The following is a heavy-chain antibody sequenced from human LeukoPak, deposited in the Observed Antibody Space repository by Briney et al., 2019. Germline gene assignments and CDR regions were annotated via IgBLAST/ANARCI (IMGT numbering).Heavy chain of an antibody. Sequence: GGSLRLSCAASGFALSSHWMTWVRQVPGRGPEWVANVNRDGSETYYLDSVKVRFTMSKDNAKNSLYLQMNSLRAEDTALYHCARNNGMDVWGQGTTVIVSS. J-gene: IGHJ6*02. CDR2: VNRDGSET. CDR3: ARNNGMDV. V-gene: IGHV3-7*03. CDR1: GFALSSHW.